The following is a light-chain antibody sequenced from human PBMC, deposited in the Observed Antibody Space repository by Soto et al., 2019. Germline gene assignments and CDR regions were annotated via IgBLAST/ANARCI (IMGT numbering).Light chain of an antibody. CDR1: QGISSW. Sequence: DIQMTQSPSSLSASVGDRVTITCRASQGISSWLVWYQQKPGKAPKLLIYLASTLESGVPSRFSGSGSGTEFTLTISSLQTDDFATYYCQQYNSYSSWTFGQGTMVDIK. CDR3: QQYNSYSSWT. CDR2: LAS. V-gene: IGKV1-5*01. J-gene: IGKJ1*01.